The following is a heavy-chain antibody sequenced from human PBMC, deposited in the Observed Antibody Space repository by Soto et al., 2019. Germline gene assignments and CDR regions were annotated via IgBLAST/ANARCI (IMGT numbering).Heavy chain of an antibody. D-gene: IGHD5-12*01. Sequence: QVQLQESGPGLVKPSETLSLTCTVSGCSISSYYWGWIRQPPGTGLEWIGYIYYSGSTNYNPSLKSRVTISVDTSKNQCSRKLSSVTAADTAVYYCARIGATIADIYFDYWGQGTLVTVSS. CDR3: ARIGATIADIYFDY. J-gene: IGHJ4*02. V-gene: IGHV4-59*01. CDR1: GCSISSYY. CDR2: IYYSGST.